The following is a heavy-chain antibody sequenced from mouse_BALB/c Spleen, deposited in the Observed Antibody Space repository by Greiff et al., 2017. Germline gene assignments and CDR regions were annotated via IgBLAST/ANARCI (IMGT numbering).Heavy chain of an antibody. CDR1: GFTFSSYA. D-gene: IGHD2-4*01. CDR2: ISSGGST. J-gene: IGHJ4*01. Sequence: EVKLVESGGGLVKPGGSLKLSCAASGFTFSSYAMSWVRQTPEKRLEWVASISSGGSTYYPDSVKGRFTISTDNARNILYLQMSSLRSEDTAMYYCAREFDFHAMDYWGQGTSVTVSS. CDR3: AREFDFHAMDY. V-gene: IGHV5-6-5*01.